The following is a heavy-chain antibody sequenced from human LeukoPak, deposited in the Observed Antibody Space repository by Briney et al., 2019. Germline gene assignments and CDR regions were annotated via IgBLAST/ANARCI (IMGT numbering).Heavy chain of an antibody. CDR2: ISSSSSYI. Sequence: GGSLRLSCAASGFTFSSYSMNWVRQAPGKGLEWVSSISSSSSYIYYADSVKGRFTISRDNAKNSLYLQMNSLRAEDTAVYYCARDTASGLLWFGELFRATQFNWFDPWGQGTLVTVSS. CDR3: ARDTASGLLWFGELFRATQFNWFDP. CDR1: GFTFSSYS. V-gene: IGHV3-21*01. D-gene: IGHD3-10*01. J-gene: IGHJ5*02.